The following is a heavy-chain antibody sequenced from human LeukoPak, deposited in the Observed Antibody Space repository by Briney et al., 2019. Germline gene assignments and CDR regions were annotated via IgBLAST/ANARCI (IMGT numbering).Heavy chain of an antibody. Sequence: KPSETLSLTCTVSGGSISSSSYYWGWIRQPPGKGLEWIGSIYHSGSTYYNPSLKSRGIISVDTSKNQFSLKLSSVTAADTAVYYCASGRDYVFLNFDCWGQGTLVAVSS. V-gene: IGHV4-39*01. J-gene: IGHJ4*02. D-gene: IGHD3-16*01. CDR1: GGSISSSSYY. CDR2: IYHSGST. CDR3: ASGRDYVFLNFDC.